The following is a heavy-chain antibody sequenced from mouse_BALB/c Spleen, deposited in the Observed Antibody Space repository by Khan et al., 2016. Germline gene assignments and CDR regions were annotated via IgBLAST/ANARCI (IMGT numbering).Heavy chain of an antibody. CDR2: IYPGDGDT. J-gene: IGHJ3*01. CDR3: ARGTPFAS. CDR1: GYAFSGYW. Sequence: QMQLEESGPDLVKPGASVKISCKASGYAFSGYWMNWVKQRPGQGLEWIGQIYPGDGDTNYNGKFKGKATLTADKSSSTAYMQLSSLTSEDSAVYFCARGTPFASWGQGTLVTVSA. D-gene: IGHD2-14*01. V-gene: IGHV1-80*01.